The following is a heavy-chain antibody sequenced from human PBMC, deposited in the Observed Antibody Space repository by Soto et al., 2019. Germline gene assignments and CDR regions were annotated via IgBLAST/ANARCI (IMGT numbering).Heavy chain of an antibody. CDR1: GGSFSDYY. CDR3: ARLPRGYNYGMDV. J-gene: IGHJ6*02. Sequence: SETLSLTCAVYGGSFSDYYWNWIRQPPGKGLEWIGEINHSRSTNYNPSLKSRVTISVDRSKNQFSLKLSSVTAADTAVYYCARLPRGYNYGMDVWGQGTTVTVS. CDR2: INHSRST. V-gene: IGHV4-34*01.